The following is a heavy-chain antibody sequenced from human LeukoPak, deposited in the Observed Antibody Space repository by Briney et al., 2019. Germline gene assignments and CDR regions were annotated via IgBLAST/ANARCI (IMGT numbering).Heavy chain of an antibody. CDR2: IKQDGIEK. D-gene: IGHD2-15*01. Sequence: PGGSLRLSCAASGFTFSNFWMDWVRQVPGKRPEWVANIKQDGIEKYFLGSVKGRFTISRDNAKNSLFLQMNSLRAEDTAVYYCARDNGWSADFWGQGTLVTVSS. CDR1: GFTFSNFW. V-gene: IGHV3-7*03. CDR3: ARDNGWSADF. J-gene: IGHJ4*02.